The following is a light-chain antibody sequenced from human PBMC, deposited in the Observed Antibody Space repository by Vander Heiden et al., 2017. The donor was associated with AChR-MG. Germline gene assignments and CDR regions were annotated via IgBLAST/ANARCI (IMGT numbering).Light chain of an antibody. Sequence: DIQMTQSPSTLSASVGDRVTITCRASQSISSWLAWYQQKPGKAPKLLIYKASSLESGVPSRLSGRGSGTEFTLTISSLQPDDFATYYCQQYNSYPWTFGQGTKVGIK. CDR1: QSISSW. J-gene: IGKJ1*01. CDR3: QQYNSYPWT. V-gene: IGKV1-5*03. CDR2: KAS.